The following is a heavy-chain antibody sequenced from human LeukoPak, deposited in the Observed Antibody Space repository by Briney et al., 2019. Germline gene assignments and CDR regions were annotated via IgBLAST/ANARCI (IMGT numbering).Heavy chain of an antibody. J-gene: IGHJ4*02. CDR1: GGSISSYY. V-gene: IGHV4-4*07. Sequence: PSETLSLTCTVSGGSISSYYWSWIRQPAGKGLEWIGRIYTSGGTNYNPSLKSRVTMSVDTSKNQFSLKLSSVTAADTAVYYCARDVGAGIAAAFDYWGQGTLVTVSS. CDR3: ARDVGAGIAAAFDY. D-gene: IGHD6-13*01. CDR2: IYTSGGT.